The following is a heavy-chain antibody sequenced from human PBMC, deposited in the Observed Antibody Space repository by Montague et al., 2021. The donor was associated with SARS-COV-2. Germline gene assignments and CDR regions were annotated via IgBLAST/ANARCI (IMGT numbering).Heavy chain of an antibody. CDR1: GGSISSYY. Sequence: SETLSLTCTVSGGSISSYYWSWIRQPPGKGLEWIGYIYYSGSTNYNPSLKSRVTISVDTSKNQFSLKLSSVTAADTAVYYCTRDSRTSGWGYWYHGLADWGQGTTVIVSS. CDR3: TRDSRTSGWGYWYHGLAD. D-gene: IGHD6-19*01. CDR2: IYYSGST. V-gene: IGHV4-59*01. J-gene: IGHJ6*02.